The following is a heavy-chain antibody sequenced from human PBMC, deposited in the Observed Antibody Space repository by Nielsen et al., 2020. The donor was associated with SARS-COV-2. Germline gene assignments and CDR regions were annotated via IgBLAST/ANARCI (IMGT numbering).Heavy chain of an antibody. Sequence: VRQMPGKGLEWVSVIYSGGSTYYADSVKGRFTISRDNSKNTLYLQMNSLRAEDTAVYYCARDLVSTIFGVVSYYYYYGMDVWGQGTTVTVSS. V-gene: IGHV3-66*01. CDR3: ARDLVSTIFGVVSYYYYYGMDV. CDR2: IYSGGST. J-gene: IGHJ6*02. D-gene: IGHD3-3*01.